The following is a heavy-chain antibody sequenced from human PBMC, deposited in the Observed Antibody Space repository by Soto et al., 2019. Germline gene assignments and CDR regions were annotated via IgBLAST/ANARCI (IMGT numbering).Heavy chain of an antibody. CDR1: GYTFKSYG. J-gene: IGHJ4*02. V-gene: IGHV1-18*01. CDR2: SSAYNGNT. CDR3: ARESVEKSSDY. Sequence: QVQLVQSGAEVKKPGASVKVSCKASGYTFKSYGISWLRQAPGQGREWMGWSSAYNGNTKYAQKLQGRVTMTTDTSTSTAYMELRSLRSDDTAVYYCARESVEKSSDYWGQGTLVTVSS. D-gene: IGHD3-3*01.